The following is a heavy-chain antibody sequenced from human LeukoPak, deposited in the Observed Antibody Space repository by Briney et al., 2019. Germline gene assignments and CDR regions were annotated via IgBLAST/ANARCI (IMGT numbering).Heavy chain of an antibody. Sequence: GGSLRLSCAASGFTFSSYSMNWVRQAPGKGLEWVSSISSSSSYIYYADSVKGRFTISRDNAKNSLYLQMNSLRAEDTAVHYCARDQEGAFDYWGQGTLVTVSS. CDR1: GFTFSSYS. CDR3: ARDQEGAFDY. CDR2: ISSSSSYI. V-gene: IGHV3-21*01. D-gene: IGHD4/OR15-4a*01. J-gene: IGHJ4*02.